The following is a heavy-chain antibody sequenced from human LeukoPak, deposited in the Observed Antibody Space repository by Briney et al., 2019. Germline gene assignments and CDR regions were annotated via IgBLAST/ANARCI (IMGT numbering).Heavy chain of an antibody. CDR1: GYSFTSYW. V-gene: IGHV5-51*01. J-gene: IGHJ5*02. D-gene: IGHD2-2*01. CDR2: IYPSDSDT. CDR3: ARGGYCSSTSCYGINWFDP. Sequence: GESLKISCKASGYSFTSYWIGWARQMPGKGLEWMGIIYPSDSDTRYSPSFQGQVTISAGKSISTAYLQWSSLKASDTAMYYCARGGYCSSTSCYGINWFDPWGQGTLVTVSS.